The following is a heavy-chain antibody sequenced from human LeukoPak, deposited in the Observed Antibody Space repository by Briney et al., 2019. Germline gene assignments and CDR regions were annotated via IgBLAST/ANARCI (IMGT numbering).Heavy chain of an antibody. V-gene: IGHV4-39*02. CDR2: IDYSENP. CDR1: GGSIRNTIYY. D-gene: IGHD3-22*01. J-gene: IGHJ5*02. Sequence: PSETLSLTCTVSGGSIRNTIYYWGWIRQPPGKGLEWIGSIDYSENPSYNPSLKSRVTISVDTSKNLFSLNLNSVTAADTAVYYCAKSGYYFESYGYYTLRFDLWGQGALVTVSS. CDR3: AKSGYYFESYGYYTLRFDL.